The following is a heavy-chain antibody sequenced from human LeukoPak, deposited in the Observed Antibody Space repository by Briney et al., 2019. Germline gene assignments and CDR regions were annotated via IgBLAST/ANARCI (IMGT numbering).Heavy chain of an antibody. CDR1: GNSISSGDYY. CDR3: ARASYSYDISGWVPFDY. D-gene: IGHD3-22*01. CDR2: IYTSGST. V-gene: IGHV4-61*02. Sequence: SSETLSLTCTVSGNSISSGDYYWSWIRQPAGKGLEWIGRIYTSGSTTYNPSLKSRVTISGDTSENQFSLRLSSVTAADTAVYYCARASYSYDISGWVPFDYWGQGTLVTVSS. J-gene: IGHJ4*02.